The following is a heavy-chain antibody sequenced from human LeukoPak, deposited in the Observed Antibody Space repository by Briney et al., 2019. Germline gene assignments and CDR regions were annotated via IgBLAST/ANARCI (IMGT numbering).Heavy chain of an antibody. J-gene: IGHJ5*02. CDR3: ARQRAAAGKNWFDP. CDR2: IYYSGST. CDR1: GGSISSSSYY. D-gene: IGHD6-13*01. Sequence: SETLSLTCTVSGGSISSSSYYWGWIRQPPGKGLEWIGSIYYSGSTYYNPSLKSRVTISVDTSKNQFSLKLSSVTAADTAVYYCARQRAAAGKNWFDPWGQGTLVTASS. V-gene: IGHV4-39*01.